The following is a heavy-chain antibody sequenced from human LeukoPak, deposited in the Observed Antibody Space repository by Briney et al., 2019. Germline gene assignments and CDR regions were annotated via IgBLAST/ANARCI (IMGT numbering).Heavy chain of an antibody. CDR1: GFTFENYW. V-gene: IGHV3-7*01. CDR2: IKQDGSLE. J-gene: IGHJ4*02. Sequence: PGGSLRLSCVASGFTFENYWMHWVRQAPGKGPEWVANIKQDGSLEHCMDSVKGRFTISRDNAKDSLILQMDSLRAEDTAVYYCARWTGVIDSWGQGTLVTVSS. D-gene: IGHD2-21*01. CDR3: ARWTGVIDS.